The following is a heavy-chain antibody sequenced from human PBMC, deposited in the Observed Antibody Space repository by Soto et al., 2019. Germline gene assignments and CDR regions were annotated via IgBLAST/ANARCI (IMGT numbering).Heavy chain of an antibody. V-gene: IGHV3-21*01. D-gene: IGHD2-15*01. Sequence: PGGSLRLSCAASGFTFSSYSMNWVRQAPGKGLEWVSSISSSSSYIYYADSVKGRFTISRDNAKNSLYLQMNSLRAEDTAVYYCARDRQPKYCSGGSCPYYYYGMDVWGQGTTVTVSS. CDR3: ARDRQPKYCSGGSCPYYYYGMDV. J-gene: IGHJ6*02. CDR2: ISSSSSYI. CDR1: GFTFSSYS.